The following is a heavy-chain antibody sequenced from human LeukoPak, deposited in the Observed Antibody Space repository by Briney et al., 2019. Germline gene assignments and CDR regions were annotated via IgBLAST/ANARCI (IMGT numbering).Heavy chain of an antibody. V-gene: IGHV3-71*01. D-gene: IGHD6-19*01. CDR1: GFIVSANY. CDR2: ISGGTT. CDR3: SRGSGWLSVY. J-gene: IGHJ4*02. Sequence: GGSLRLSCAASGFIVSANYMSWVRQAPGKGLEWIGFISGGTTEYAASVKGRFTISRDDSTSIAYLQMNSLTTEDTAVYYCSRGSGWLSVYWGQGTLVTVSS.